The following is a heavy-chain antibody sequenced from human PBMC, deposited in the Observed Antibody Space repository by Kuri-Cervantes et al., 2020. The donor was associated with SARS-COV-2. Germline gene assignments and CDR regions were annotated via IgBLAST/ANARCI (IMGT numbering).Heavy chain of an antibody. CDR2: IFSNDEK. D-gene: IGHD1-26*01. CDR1: GFSLSIARMG. V-gene: IGHV2-26*01. Sequence: SGPTLVKPTETLTLTCTVSGFSLSIARMGVSWIRQPPGKALEWLAHIFSNDEKSYSTSLKSRLTISKDTSKNQVVLTMTNMDPVDTATYYCAHSPLVGATISFDIWGQGTMVTVSS. J-gene: IGHJ3*02. CDR3: AHSPLVGATISFDI.